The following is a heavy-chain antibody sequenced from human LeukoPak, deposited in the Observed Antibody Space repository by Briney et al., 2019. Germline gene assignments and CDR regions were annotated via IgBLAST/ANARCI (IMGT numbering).Heavy chain of an antibody. CDR3: SRESGPFCPFGY. CDR2: ISLAGQT. J-gene: IGHJ4*02. D-gene: IGHD1-26*01. Sequence: SETLSLTCGVSGGSISGTNWWSWVRQPPGQGLEWIGEISLAGQTNYNPSLNGRVTMSLDKSSNQLSLRLTSVTAADTATYFCSRESGPFCPFGYWGQGTLVIVSS. V-gene: IGHV4/OR15-8*02. CDR1: GGSISGTNW.